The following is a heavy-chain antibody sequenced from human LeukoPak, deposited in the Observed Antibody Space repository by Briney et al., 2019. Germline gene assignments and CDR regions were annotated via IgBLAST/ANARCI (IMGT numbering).Heavy chain of an antibody. J-gene: IGHJ4*02. D-gene: IGHD2-2*01. CDR1: GFTFTNHA. Sequence: GGSLRLSCAASGFTFTNHAMSWVRQAPGKGLQWIAVISGGGRTTEYADSVKGRFTVSRDNSMNTLPLHMDSLRVEDTAIYYCAKNVVFTRYFDSWGQGTLVTVSS. CDR2: ISGGGRTT. V-gene: IGHV3-23*01. CDR3: AKNVVFTRYFDS.